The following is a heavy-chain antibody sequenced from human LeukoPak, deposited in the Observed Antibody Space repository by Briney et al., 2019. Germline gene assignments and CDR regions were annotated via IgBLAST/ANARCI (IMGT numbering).Heavy chain of an antibody. CDR3: ARGFDWDTTMGY. D-gene: IGHD3-9*01. CDR1: GFTFSSYR. J-gene: IGHJ4*02. V-gene: IGHV3-74*01. Sequence: GGSLRLSCAASGFTFSSYRMHWVRQAPGKGLVWVSRINGDGSRTTYADSVKGRYTISRDNAKNTLYLQMNSLRAEDTAVYYCARGFDWDTTMGYWGQGTLVTVSS. CDR2: INGDGSRT.